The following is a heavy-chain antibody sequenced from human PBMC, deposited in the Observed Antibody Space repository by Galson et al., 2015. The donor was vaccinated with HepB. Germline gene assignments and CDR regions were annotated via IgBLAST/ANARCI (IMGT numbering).Heavy chain of an antibody. J-gene: IGHJ6*02. D-gene: IGHD6-13*01. CDR2: IYYSGST. CDR3: ARLADYYYYGMDV. V-gene: IGHV4-59*01. Sequence: LSLTCTVSGGSISSYYWSWIRQPPGKGLGWIGYIYYSGSTNYNPSLKSRVTISVDTSKNQFSLKLSSVTAADTAVYYCARLADYYYYGMDVWGRGTTVTVSS. CDR1: GGSISSYY.